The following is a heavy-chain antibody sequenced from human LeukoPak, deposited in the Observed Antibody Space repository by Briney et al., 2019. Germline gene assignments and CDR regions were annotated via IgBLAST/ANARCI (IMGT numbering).Heavy chain of an antibody. CDR2: IYWDDDK. CDR1: GVSLSTSGVG. Sequence: VSGPRLFKPTQTLTLTCTFSGVSLSTSGVGVGWIRQPPGKALEWLALIYWDDDKRYSPSLKSMLAITRDTSKNQVVLTMTHMDPVDTATYYCAHSRYCSSTSYSPSWFDSDYWGTGTLV. J-gene: IGHJ4*01. CDR3: AHSRYCSSTSYSPSWFDSDY. V-gene: IGHV2-5*02. D-gene: IGHD2-2*01.